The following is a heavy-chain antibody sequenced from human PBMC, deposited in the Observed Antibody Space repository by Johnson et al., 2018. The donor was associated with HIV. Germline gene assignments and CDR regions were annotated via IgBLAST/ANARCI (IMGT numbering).Heavy chain of an antibody. Sequence: VQLVESGGGVVQPGRSLRLSCAASGFTFSSYAMHWVRQAPGKGLEWVSYIGRSGSTFYYADSVKGRFTISRDNAKNSLYLQMNSLRAEDTAVYYCARHRAGVLWFREGDTVDIWGQGTMVTVSS. V-gene: IGHV3-48*04. CDR2: IGRSGSTF. J-gene: IGHJ3*02. D-gene: IGHD3-10*01. CDR3: ARHRAGVLWFREGDTVDI. CDR1: GFTFSSYA.